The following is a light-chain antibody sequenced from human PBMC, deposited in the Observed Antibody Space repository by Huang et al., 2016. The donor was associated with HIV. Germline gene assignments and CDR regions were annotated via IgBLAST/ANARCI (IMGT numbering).Light chain of an antibody. Sequence: EIVLTQSPATLALSPGDRATLSCRATPSVGNSLAWYQQRPGQAPRLLIYAASNRAAGIPARFSGSGSGTDFTLTISSLEPEDFAVYFCQQRGDWRGYTFGQGTKVEVK. J-gene: IGKJ1*01. V-gene: IGKV3-11*01. CDR2: AAS. CDR3: QQRGDWRGYT. CDR1: PSVGNS.